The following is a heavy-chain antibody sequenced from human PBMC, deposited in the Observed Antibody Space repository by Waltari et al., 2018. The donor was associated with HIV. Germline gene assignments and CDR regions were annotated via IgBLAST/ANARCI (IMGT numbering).Heavy chain of an antibody. Sequence: VQLQQWGAGLLKPSETLSLTCAVSGGSFSGYYLHWVRQPPGKGRDGIGEINHSGSTNDNPSLKSRVTISVDTSKNQFSLKLSSVTAADTAVYYCARLTVAGHNWFDPWGQGTLVTVSS. CDR1: GGSFSGYY. V-gene: IGHV4-34*01. CDR2: INHSGST. D-gene: IGHD6-19*01. J-gene: IGHJ5*02. CDR3: ARLTVAGHNWFDP.